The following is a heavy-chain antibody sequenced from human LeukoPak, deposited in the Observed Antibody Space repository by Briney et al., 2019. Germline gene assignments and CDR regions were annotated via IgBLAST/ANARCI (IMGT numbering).Heavy chain of an antibody. CDR3: ARHRVEASDFDY. CDR1: GGSITPYY. J-gene: IGHJ4*02. V-gene: IGHV4-59*08. D-gene: IGHD3-10*01. Sequence: SETLSLTCPVSGGSITPYYWRWIRQPPGEGLEWIGYIYFSGTTNYNPSLKSRVTISVDTSKNQFSLKLSSVTAADTAVYYCARHRVEASDFDYWGQGTLVTVSS. CDR2: IYFSGTT.